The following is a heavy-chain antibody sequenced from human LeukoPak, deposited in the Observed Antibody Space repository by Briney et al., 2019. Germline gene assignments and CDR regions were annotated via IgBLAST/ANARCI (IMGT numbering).Heavy chain of an antibody. CDR1: GGSISSSNW. CDR3: ARLVIAAAGTELDP. CDR2: IYHSGST. D-gene: IGHD6-13*01. J-gene: IGHJ5*02. V-gene: IGHV4-4*02. Sequence: PSGTLSLTCAVSGGSISSSNWWSWVRQPPGKGLEWIGEIYHSGSTNYNPSHKSRVTISVDKSKNQFSLKLSSVTAADTAVYYCARLVIAAAGTELDPWGQGTLVTVSS.